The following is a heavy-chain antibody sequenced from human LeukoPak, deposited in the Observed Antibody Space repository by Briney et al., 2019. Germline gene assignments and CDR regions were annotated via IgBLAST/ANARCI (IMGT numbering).Heavy chain of an antibody. J-gene: IGHJ4*02. Sequence: GGSLRLSCAASGFTFSSYGMHWVRQAPGQGLEWVSSMSSTSRFIYYADSVKGRFTISRDNAKNSLYLQMNSLTAEDTAVYYCASSLYYDSSGYMRGLYYFDYWGQGTLVTVSS. CDR3: ASSLYYDSSGYMRGLYYFDY. CDR1: GFTFSSYG. D-gene: IGHD3-22*01. V-gene: IGHV3-21*01. CDR2: MSSTSRFI.